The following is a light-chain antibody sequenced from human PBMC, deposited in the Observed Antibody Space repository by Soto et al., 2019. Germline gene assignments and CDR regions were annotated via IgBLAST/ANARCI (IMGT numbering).Light chain of an antibody. Sequence: EIVLTQSPATLSLSPGERATLSCRASQSVDSYLAWYQQIPGQAPRLLIYDASNRATGTPARFSGSGSGTDFTLTISSLEPEDFAVYYCQQRSNWTPWTFGQGTKVDI. CDR2: DAS. J-gene: IGKJ1*01. CDR1: QSVDSY. V-gene: IGKV3-11*01. CDR3: QQRSNWTPWT.